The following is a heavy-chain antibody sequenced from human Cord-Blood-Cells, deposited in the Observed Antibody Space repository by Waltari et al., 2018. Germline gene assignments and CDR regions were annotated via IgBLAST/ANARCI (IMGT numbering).Heavy chain of an antibody. V-gene: IGHV1-69*06. CDR2: ISPIFGTA. J-gene: IGHJ4*02. CDR1: GGTSSSYA. CDR3: ARGVTGEGFDY. Sequence: QVQLVQSGAEVKKPGSSVKVSSKAAGGTSSSYAISWVRQAPGQGLEWMGGISPIFGTANYAQKFQGRVTITADKSTSTAYMELSSLRSEDTAVYYCARGVTGEGFDYWGQGTLVTVSS. D-gene: IGHD7-27*01.